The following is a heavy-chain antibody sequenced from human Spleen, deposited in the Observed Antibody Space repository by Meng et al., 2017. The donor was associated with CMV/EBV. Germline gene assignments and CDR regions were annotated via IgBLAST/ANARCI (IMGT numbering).Heavy chain of an antibody. D-gene: IGHD5-18*01. J-gene: IGHJ3*02. CDR2: ISGSGGST. CDR3: AKYTALVYDAFDI. Sequence: AASGFTFSSYAMRWVRQAPGKGREGVSGISGSGGSTYSADSVKGRFTISRDNSKNTLYLQMNSLRAEDTAVYFCAKYTALVYDAFDIWGQGTMVTVSS. V-gene: IGHV3-23*01. CDR1: GFTFSSYA.